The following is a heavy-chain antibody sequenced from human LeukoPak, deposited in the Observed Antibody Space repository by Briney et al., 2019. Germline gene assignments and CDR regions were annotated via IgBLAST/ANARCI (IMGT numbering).Heavy chain of an antibody. CDR1: GYTFTSYG. CDR2: ISAYNGNT. CDR3: ARDKIKYSGSYSAGNY. Sequence: ASVKVSCKGSGYTFTSYGISWVRQAPGQGLEWMGWISAYNGNTNYAQKLQGRVTMTTDTSTSTAYMELRSLRSDDTAVYYCARDKIKYSGSYSAGNYWGQGTLVTVSS. J-gene: IGHJ4*02. V-gene: IGHV1-18*01. D-gene: IGHD1-26*01.